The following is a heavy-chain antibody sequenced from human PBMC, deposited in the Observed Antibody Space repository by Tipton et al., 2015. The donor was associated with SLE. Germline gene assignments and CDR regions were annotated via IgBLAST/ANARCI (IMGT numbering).Heavy chain of an antibody. CDR1: GGSITSNGVH. J-gene: IGHJ4*02. CDR2: IYYDETT. CDR3: VRVGDVNVVPGRSDRHFDY. D-gene: IGHD2-21*02. V-gene: IGHV4-39*07. Sequence: TLSLTCSVAGGSITSNGVHWAWIRQPPGKGLEWIGSIYYDETTYYNPSLKSRVTISADTSKNLFSLELRSVTAADTALFYCVRVGDVNVVPGRSDRHFDYWGQGILVTVSS.